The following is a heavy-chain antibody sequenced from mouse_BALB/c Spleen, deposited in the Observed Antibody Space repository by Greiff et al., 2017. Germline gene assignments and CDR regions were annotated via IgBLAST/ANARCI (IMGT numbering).Heavy chain of an antibody. CDR2: IDPSDSET. Sequence: QVQLQQSGPQLVRPGASVKISCKASGYSFTSYWMHWVKQRPGQGLEWIGMIDPSDSETRLNQKFKDKATLTVDKSSSTAYMQLSSPTSEDSAVYYCARFYGSSYYAMDYWGQGTSVTVSS. CDR1: GYSFTSYW. J-gene: IGHJ4*01. V-gene: IGHV1S126*01. D-gene: IGHD1-1*01. CDR3: ARFYGSSYYAMDY.